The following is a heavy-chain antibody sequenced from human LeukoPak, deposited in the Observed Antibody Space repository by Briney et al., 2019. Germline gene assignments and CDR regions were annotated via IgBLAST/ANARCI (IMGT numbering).Heavy chain of an antibody. Sequence: GGSLRLSCAASGFSFSDYWMNWIRQAPGKGLEWVANIKQDGSEKYYVDSVKGRFTISRDNAKNSLYLQMNSLRAEDTAVYYCARDSELDAFDYWGQGTLVTVSS. J-gene: IGHJ4*02. CDR3: ARDSELDAFDY. D-gene: IGHD1-7*01. V-gene: IGHV3-7*01. CDR1: GFSFSDYW. CDR2: IKQDGSEK.